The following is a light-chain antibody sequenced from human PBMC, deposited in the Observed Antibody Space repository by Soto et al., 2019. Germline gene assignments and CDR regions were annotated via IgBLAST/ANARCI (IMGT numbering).Light chain of an antibody. Sequence: LTEHVSVSGSLGQSITISCTGTSSDVGSYNLVSWYQQHPGKAPKLMIYEGSKRPSGVSNRFSGSKSGNTASLTISGLQAEDEADYYCSSYTSSSTPYVFGTGTKVTVL. J-gene: IGLJ1*01. CDR2: EGS. V-gene: IGLV2-14*02. CDR3: SSYTSSSTPYV. CDR1: SSDVGSYNL.